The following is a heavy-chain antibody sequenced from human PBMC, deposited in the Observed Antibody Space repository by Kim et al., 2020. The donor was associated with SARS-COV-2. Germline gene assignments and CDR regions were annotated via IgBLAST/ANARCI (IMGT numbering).Heavy chain of an antibody. CDR3: AKKYSSSSWSV. D-gene: IGHD6-6*01. Sequence: YSTPSLKSRVTISVDTSKNQFSLKLSSVTAADPAVYYCAKKYSSSSWSVWGQGTLVTVSS. J-gene: IGHJ4*02. V-gene: IGHV4-39*01.